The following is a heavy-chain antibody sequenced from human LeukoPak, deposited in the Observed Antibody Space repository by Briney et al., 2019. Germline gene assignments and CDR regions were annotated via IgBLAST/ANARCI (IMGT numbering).Heavy chain of an antibody. CDR3: ASPADYVWG. D-gene: IGHD3-16*01. Sequence: SETLSLTCAVYGGSFSGYYWSWIRQPPGKGLEWIGEINHSGSTNYNPSLKSRVTISVDTSKNQFSLKLSPVTAADTAVYYCASPADYVWGWGQGTLVTVSS. V-gene: IGHV4-34*01. CDR2: INHSGST. J-gene: IGHJ4*02. CDR1: GGSFSGYY.